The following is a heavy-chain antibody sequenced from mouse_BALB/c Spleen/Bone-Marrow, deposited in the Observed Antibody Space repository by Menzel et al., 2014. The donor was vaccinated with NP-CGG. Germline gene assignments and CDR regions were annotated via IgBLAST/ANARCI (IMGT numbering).Heavy chain of an antibody. CDR3: ASYYGSTWYFDV. Sequence: VHVKQSGPELVKPGASMKISCKASGYSFTGYTMNWVKQSHGKNLEWIGLINPYNGGTTYNQYFKGKATLTVDRSSSTAYMELLSLTSEDSAVYYCASYYGSTWYFDVWGAGTTVNVSS. CDR1: GYSFTGYT. V-gene: IGHV1-18*01. CDR2: INPYNGGT. D-gene: IGHD1-1*01. J-gene: IGHJ1*01.